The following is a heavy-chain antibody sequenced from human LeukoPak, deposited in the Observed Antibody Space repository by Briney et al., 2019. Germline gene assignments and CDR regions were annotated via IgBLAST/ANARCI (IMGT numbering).Heavy chain of an antibody. CDR1: GFTFSSYA. CDR3: AQGARADTYWYFDL. J-gene: IGHJ2*01. CDR2: ISGSGGST. Sequence: GGSLRLSCAASGFTFSSYAMSWVRQAPGKGLEWVSAISGSGGSTYYADSVKGRFTISRDNSKNTLYLQMNSLRADDTAAYYCAQGARADTYWYFDLWGRGTLVTVSS. V-gene: IGHV3-23*01.